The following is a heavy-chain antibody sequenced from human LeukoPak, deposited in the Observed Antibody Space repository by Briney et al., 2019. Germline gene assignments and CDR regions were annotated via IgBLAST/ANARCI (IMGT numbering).Heavy chain of an antibody. V-gene: IGHV3-48*03. CDR1: GFXFSSYE. J-gene: IGHJ4*02. D-gene: IGHD5-24*01. CDR3: ARVRDGSQDY. Sequence: PGGSLRLSCAASGFXFSSYEMNWVRQAPGKGLEWVSYISSGGSTIYYADSVKGRFTISRDNAKNSLYLQMNSLRAEDTAVYYCARVRDGSQDYWGQGTLVTVSS. CDR2: ISSGGSTI.